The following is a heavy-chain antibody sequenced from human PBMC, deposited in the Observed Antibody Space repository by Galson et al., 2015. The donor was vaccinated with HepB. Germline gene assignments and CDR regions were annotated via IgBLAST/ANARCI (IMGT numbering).Heavy chain of an antibody. CDR2: NFYSGST. CDR1: GGSISSSNYY. J-gene: IGHJ4*02. D-gene: IGHD5-24*01. V-gene: IGHV4-39*01. CDR3: ASGRRDGYRYFDY. Sequence: TLSLTCTVSGGSISSSNYYWGWIRQPPGKGLEWIGSNFYSGSTYYNPSLKGRVTISVETSKNQLSLKVNSATAADTAFYYCASGRRDGYRYFDYWGQGTLVTVSS.